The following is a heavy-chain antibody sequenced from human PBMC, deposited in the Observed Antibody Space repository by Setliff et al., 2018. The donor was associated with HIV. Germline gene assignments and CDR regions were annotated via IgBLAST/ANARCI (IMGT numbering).Heavy chain of an antibody. CDR1: GFTFSDYY. CDR3: VRPNYYDSSGSFDY. V-gene: IGHV3-11*04. J-gene: IGHJ4*02. Sequence: GGSLRLSCAASGFTFSDYYMTWIRHVPGKGLEWVSHISGVGSSVYYADSVKGRFTISRDNAKNSLFLQMNSLRVEDTAVYYCVRPNYYDSSGSFDYWGQGTLVTVSS. CDR2: ISGVGSSV. D-gene: IGHD3-22*01.